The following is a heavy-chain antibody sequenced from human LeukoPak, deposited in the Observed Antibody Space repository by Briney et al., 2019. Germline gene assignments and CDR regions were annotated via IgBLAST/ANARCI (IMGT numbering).Heavy chain of an antibody. V-gene: IGHV3-30*03. D-gene: IGHD3-10*02. J-gene: IGHJ6*04. Sequence: GGSLRLSCAASGFTFGSYGMHWVRQAPGKGLEWVALISYDGSSKYYADSVKGRFTISRDNSKSTLNLQMNSLRAGDTAVYYCARMFVSHAMDVWGEGTTVTVSS. CDR3: ARMFVSHAMDV. CDR1: GFTFGSYG. CDR2: ISYDGSSK.